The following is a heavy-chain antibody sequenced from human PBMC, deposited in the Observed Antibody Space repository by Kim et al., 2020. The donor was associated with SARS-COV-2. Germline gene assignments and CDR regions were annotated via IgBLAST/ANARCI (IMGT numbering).Heavy chain of an antibody. CDR3: ARDSAHYDILTGVNYYYMDV. D-gene: IGHD3-9*01. V-gene: IGHV3-11*06. J-gene: IGHJ6*03. Sequence: VKGRFTISRDNAKNSLYLQMNSLRAEDTAVYYCARDSAHYDILTGVNYYYMDVWGKGTTVTVSS.